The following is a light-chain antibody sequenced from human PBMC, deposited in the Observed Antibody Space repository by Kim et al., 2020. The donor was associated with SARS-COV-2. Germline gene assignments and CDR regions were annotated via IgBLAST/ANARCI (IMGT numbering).Light chain of an antibody. CDR3: QQTNSFPLT. CDR2: GAS. CDR1: QDISSR. J-gene: IGKJ5*01. V-gene: IGKV1-12*01. Sequence: DIQMTQSPSFVSASIGDRVTITCRASQDISSRLVWYQQKPGKAPKLLIYGASNLPSGVPLRFSGSGSGTDFTLTISSLQPEDFATYYCQQTNSFPLTFGQGTRLEIK.